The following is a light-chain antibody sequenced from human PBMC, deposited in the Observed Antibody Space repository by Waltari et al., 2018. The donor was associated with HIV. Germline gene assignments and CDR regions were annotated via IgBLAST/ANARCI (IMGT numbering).Light chain of an antibody. CDR2: SDN. CDR3: AAWDDSLNGREV. Sequence: QSVLTQPPSASGTPGQRVTISCSGTTSTIGSNYVNWYQQFPGTAPKLLIYSDNQRPSGVPDRISGSKSGTSASLAISGLQVEDEAEYYCAAWDDSLNGREVFGGGTKLTVL. CDR1: TSTIGSNY. J-gene: IGLJ2*01. V-gene: IGLV1-44*01.